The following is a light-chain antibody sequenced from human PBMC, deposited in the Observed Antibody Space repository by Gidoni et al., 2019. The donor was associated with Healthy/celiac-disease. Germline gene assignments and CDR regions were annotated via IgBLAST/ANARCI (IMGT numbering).Light chain of an antibody. V-gene: IGKV3-20*01. CDR3: QQYGSSPRT. CDR2: GAS. CDR1: QSVSSSY. J-gene: IGKJ1*01. Sequence: TVLTQSPGTLSLSPGERATLSCRASQSVSSSYLAWYQQKPGQAPRLLIYGASSRATGIPDRFSGSGSGTDFTLTISRLEPEDFAVYYCQQYGSSPRTFXQXTKVXIK.